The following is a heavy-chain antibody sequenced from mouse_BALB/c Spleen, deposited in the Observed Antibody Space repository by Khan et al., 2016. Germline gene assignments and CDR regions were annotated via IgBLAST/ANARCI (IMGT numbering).Heavy chain of an antibody. CDR1: GYAFSIYW. D-gene: IGHD2-2*01. CDR2: IYPGAGDT. J-gene: IGHJ2*01. Sequence: QVQLQQSGAELVRPGSSVKISCKASGYAFSIYWMNWVKQRPGQGLEWIGQIYPGAGDTAYNGKFKDKATLSADKSSSTAYMQLSSLTSEDSAVDVCARSGYGYDYWGQGTTLTVSS. V-gene: IGHV1-80*01. CDR3: ARSGYGYDY.